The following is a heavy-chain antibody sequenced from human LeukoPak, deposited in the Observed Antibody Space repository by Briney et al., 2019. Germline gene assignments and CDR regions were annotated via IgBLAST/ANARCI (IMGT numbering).Heavy chain of an antibody. D-gene: IGHD1-14*01. CDR3: ARGGGHQPTYYQYLDV. J-gene: IGHJ6*03. CDR1: GFTVSNNY. Sequence: GGSLRLSCAASGFTVSNNYMTWVRQTPDRGLEWVSLTYSAGFTYYPDSVKGRFTISRDIANNTVFLQMNSLRVEGTAVYYCARGGGHQPTYYQYLDVWGKGTTVTVSS. V-gene: IGHV3-53*01. CDR2: TYSAGFT.